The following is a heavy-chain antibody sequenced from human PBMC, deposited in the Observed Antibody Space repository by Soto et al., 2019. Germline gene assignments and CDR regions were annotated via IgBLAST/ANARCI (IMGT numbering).Heavy chain of an antibody. J-gene: IGHJ4*02. CDR3: ARVSFRVAPIHY. V-gene: IGHV4-31*03. CDR2: IYYSGST. Sequence: SETLSLTCTVSGGSISSGGYYWSWIRQHPGKGLEWIGYIYYSGSTYYNPSLKSRVTISVDTSKNQFSLKLSSVTAADTAVYYCARVSFRVAPIHYWGQGTLVNVSS. D-gene: IGHD5-12*01. CDR1: GGSISSGGYY.